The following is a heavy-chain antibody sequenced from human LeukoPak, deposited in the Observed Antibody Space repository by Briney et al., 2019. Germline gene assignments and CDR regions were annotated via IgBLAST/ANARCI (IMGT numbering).Heavy chain of an antibody. D-gene: IGHD6-6*01. CDR1: GYTFTGYY. Sequence: GASVKVSCKASGYTFTGYYMHWVRQAPGQGLEWMGCINLKSGGTNYAQKFQGKVTMTRDTSISTAYMELSRLRSDDTAVYYCASDPSSSDNFFDFWGQGTLVTVSS. CDR2: INLKSGGT. J-gene: IGHJ4*02. V-gene: IGHV1-2*02. CDR3: ASDPSSSDNFFDF.